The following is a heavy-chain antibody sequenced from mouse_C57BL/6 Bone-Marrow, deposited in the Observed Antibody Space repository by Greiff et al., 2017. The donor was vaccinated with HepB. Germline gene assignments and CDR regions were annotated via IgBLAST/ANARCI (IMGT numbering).Heavy chain of an antibody. CDR3: ARKAAYDYFYAMDY. D-gene: IGHD2-4*01. Sequence: QVQLQQPGAELVMPGASVKLSCKASGYTFTSYWMHWVKQRPGQGLEWIGEIDPSDSYTNYNQKFKGKSTLTVDKSSSTAYMQLSSLTSEDSAVYYCARKAAYDYFYAMDYWGQGTSVTVSS. CDR1: GYTFTSYW. V-gene: IGHV1-69*01. J-gene: IGHJ4*01. CDR2: IDPSDSYT.